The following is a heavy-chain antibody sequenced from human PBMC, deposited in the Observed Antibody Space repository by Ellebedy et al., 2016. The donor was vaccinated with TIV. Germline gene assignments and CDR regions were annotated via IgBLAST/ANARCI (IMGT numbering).Heavy chain of an antibody. CDR3: ARDWAGVTIDY. J-gene: IGHJ4*02. Sequence: LSLTXXASGFTFSSYGMHWVRQAPGKGLEWVAVIWYDGSNKYYADSVKGRFTISRDNSKNTLYLQMNSLRAEDTAVYYCARDWAGVTIDYWGQGTLVTVSS. D-gene: IGHD4-23*01. CDR1: GFTFSSYG. CDR2: IWYDGSNK. V-gene: IGHV3-33*01.